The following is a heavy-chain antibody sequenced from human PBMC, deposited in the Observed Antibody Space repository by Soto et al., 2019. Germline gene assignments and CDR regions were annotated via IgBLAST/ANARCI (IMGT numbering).Heavy chain of an antibody. Sequence: QVQLVQSGAEVKKPGASVKVSCKASGYTFTGYYMHWVRQAPGQGLEWMGWINPNSGGTKYAQKLQGRVTRTRDTSISTAYMELSRLRSDDTAVYYCARGVSSSGGMDGWGNGTTVTVSS. V-gene: IGHV1-2*02. D-gene: IGHD3-10*01. CDR1: GYTFTGYY. J-gene: IGHJ6*04. CDR2: INPNSGGT. CDR3: ARGVSSSGGMDG.